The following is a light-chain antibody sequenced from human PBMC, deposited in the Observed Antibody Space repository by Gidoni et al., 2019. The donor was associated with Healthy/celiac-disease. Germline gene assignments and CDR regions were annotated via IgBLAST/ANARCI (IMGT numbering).Light chain of an antibody. J-gene: IGKJ1*01. CDR1: QSLLHSNGYNY. CDR2: LGS. Sequence: DTVMPQSPLSLSVTPGESASISCRSSQSLLHSNGYNYLDWYLQKPGQSPQLLIYLGSNRASGVPDRFSGSGSGTDFTLKISRVEAEDVGVYYCMQALQTPPWTFGQGTKVEIK. CDR3: MQALQTPPWT. V-gene: IGKV2-28*01.